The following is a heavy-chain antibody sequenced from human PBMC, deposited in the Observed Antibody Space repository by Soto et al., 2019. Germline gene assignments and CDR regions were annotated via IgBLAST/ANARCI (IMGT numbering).Heavy chain of an antibody. J-gene: IGHJ4*02. CDR3: AKYMITFGGVLPLDY. V-gene: IGHV3-23*01. Sequence: GGSLRLSCAASGFTFSTYAMSWVRQAPGKGLEWVSAISGSGGSTYYADSVKGRFTISRDNSKNTLYLQMNSLRAEDTAVYYCAKYMITFGGVLPLDYWGQGTLVTVSS. CDR2: ISGSGGST. D-gene: IGHD3-16*01. CDR1: GFTFSTYA.